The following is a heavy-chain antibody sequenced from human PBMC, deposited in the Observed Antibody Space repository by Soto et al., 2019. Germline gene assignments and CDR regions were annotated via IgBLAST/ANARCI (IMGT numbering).Heavy chain of an antibody. V-gene: IGHV3-48*02. CDR3: AKDLGSGSWDYYGXDV. Sequence: PGGSLRLSCAASGFTFSTYTMNWVRQAPGKGLEWVSYISSSSNTIYYADSVKGRFTISRDNAKNSLYLQMNSLRDEDTAVYYCAKDLGSGSWDYYGXDVWGQGTTVTVSS. CDR1: GFTFSTYT. CDR2: ISSSSNTI. J-gene: IGHJ6*02. D-gene: IGHD3-10*01.